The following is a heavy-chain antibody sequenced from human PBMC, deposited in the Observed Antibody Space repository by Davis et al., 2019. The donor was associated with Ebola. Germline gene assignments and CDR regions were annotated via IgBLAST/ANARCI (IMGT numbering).Heavy chain of an antibody. CDR2: IYTGGRT. J-gene: IGHJ6*02. V-gene: IGHV3-66*02. Sequence: GESLKISCAASGFRVSGPYMSWVRQAPGKGLEWVSVIYTGGRTYYADSVKGRFTISRDDSKNTLYLQMNSLRAEDTAVYYCARVGCSGGSCYGLDVWGQGTTVTVSS. D-gene: IGHD2-15*01. CDR3: ARVGCSGGSCYGLDV. CDR1: GFRVSGPY.